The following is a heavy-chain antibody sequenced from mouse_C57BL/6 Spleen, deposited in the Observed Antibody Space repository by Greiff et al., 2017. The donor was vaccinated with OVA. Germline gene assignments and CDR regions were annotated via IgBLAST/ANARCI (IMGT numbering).Heavy chain of an antibody. CDR2: LFPGSGST. CDR3: ARGAYYSNYGGFYAMDY. Sequence: VQLQQSGPELVKPGASVKISCKASGYTFTDYYINWVKQRPGQGLEWIGWLFPGSGSTYYNEKFKGKATLTVDKSSSTAYMLLSSLTSEDSAVYFCARGAYYSNYGGFYAMDYWGQGTSVTVSS. J-gene: IGHJ4*01. D-gene: IGHD2-5*01. CDR1: GYTFTDYY. V-gene: IGHV1-75*01.